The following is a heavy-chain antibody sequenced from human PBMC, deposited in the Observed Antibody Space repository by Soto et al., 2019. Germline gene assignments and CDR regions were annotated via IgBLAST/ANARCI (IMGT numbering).Heavy chain of an antibody. CDR1: GFTFSRFV. D-gene: IGHD2-15*01. CDR3: AKGLVDCSGASCFD. Sequence: EVQLLESGGGFIQPGGSLRLSCAASGFTFSRFVMTWVRQAPGKGLQFVSCISGSGGDSYYADFVRGRSTSSRDNSKNTLYLQMNSLIAEDTAVYYCAKGLVDCSGASCFDWGQGTLVTVSS. J-gene: IGHJ4*02. V-gene: IGHV3-23*01. CDR2: ISGSGGDS.